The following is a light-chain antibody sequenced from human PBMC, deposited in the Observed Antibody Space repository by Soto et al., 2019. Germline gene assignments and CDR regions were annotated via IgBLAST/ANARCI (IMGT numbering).Light chain of an antibody. Sequence: QSVLAQPASVSGSPGQSITISCTGTSDDIGVYNYVSWYQHHPGKGPKLIIFDVDNRPSGVSDRFFGSKSGNTASLTISGLQPEDEAHYHCSSYKSHSNLVFGGGTKVTVL. CDR1: SDDIGVYNY. CDR2: DVD. CDR3: SSYKSHSNLV. J-gene: IGLJ3*02. V-gene: IGLV2-14*01.